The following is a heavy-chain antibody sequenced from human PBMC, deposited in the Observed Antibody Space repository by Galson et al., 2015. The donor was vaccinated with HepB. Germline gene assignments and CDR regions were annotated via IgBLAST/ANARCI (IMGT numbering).Heavy chain of an antibody. CDR2: INHSGST. D-gene: IGHD2-21*02. CDR3: ARVGGVTKGDY. CDR1: GGSFSGYY. J-gene: IGHJ4*02. V-gene: IGHV4-34*01. Sequence: ETLSLTCAVYGGSFSGYYWSWIRQPPGKGLEWIGEINHSGSTNYNPSLKSRVTISVDTSKNQFSLKLSSVTAADTAVYYCARVGGVTKGDYWGQGTLVTVSS.